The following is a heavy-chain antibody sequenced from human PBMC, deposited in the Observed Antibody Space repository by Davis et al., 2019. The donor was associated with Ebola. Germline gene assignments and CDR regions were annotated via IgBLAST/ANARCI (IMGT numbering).Heavy chain of an antibody. Sequence: GESLKISCKGSGYSFTSYWIGWVRQMPGKGLEWMGIIYPGDSDTRYSPSFQGQVTISADKSISTAYLQWNSLKASDTAMYFCARHFVGKLFGMDVWGQGTTVTVSS. CDR3: ARHFVGKLFGMDV. J-gene: IGHJ6*02. CDR2: IYPGDSDT. D-gene: IGHD3-3*01. CDR1: GYSFTSYW. V-gene: IGHV5-51*01.